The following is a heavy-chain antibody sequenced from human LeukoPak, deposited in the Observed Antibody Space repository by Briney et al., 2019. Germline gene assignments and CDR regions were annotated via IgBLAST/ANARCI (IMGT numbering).Heavy chain of an antibody. J-gene: IGHJ4*02. D-gene: IGHD2-2*01. CDR2: IYTGGNT. CDR1: GFTVDSDY. Sequence: GGSLRLSCAASGFTVDSDYLSWVRQAPGKGLEWVSTIYTGGNTYYAASVKGRFTISRDNAKNSLYLQMNSLRAEDTAVYYCAREVMAYHDYWGQGTLVTVSS. V-gene: IGHV3-53*01. CDR3: AREVMAYHDY.